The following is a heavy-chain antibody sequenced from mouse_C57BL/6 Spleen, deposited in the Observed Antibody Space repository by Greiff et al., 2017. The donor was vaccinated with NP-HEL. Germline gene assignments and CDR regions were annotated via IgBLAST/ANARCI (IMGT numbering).Heavy chain of an antibody. V-gene: IGHV1-59*01. CDR2: IDPSDSYT. Sequence: QVQLQQPGAELVRPGTSVKLSCKASGYTFTSYWMHWVKQRPGQGLEWTGVIDPSDSYTNYNQKFKGKATLTVDTSSSTAYMQLSSLTSEDSAVYYCARGYYEGHAMDYWGQGTSVTVSS. D-gene: IGHD2-4*01. CDR1: GYTFTSYW. J-gene: IGHJ4*01. CDR3: ARGYYEGHAMDY.